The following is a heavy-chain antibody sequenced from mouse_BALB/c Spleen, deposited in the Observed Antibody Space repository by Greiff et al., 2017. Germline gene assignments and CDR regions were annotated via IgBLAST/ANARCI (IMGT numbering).Heavy chain of an antibody. V-gene: IGHV14-3*02. CDR1: GFNFTDSS. CDR3: ALTTVGYYCAMDD. J-gene: IGHJ4*01. Sequence: EVQLQQSGAELVRPGVSVKLSCTASGFNFTDSSMHWVKQRPEQGLAWIGRIDPAYGNTKYDPKFQGQATITVDTSSNTAYLLLSSLTSEDTAVYYGALTTVGYYCAMDDWGQGTSGTVPA. CDR2: IDPAYGNT. D-gene: IGHD1-1*01.